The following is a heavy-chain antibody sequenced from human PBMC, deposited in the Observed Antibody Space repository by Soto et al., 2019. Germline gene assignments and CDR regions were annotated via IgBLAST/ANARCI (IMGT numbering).Heavy chain of an antibody. CDR3: ARGYDFWSGYPFNYYYYYMDV. Sequence: ASVKVSCKASGYTFTSYDINWVRQATGQGLEWMGWMNPNSGNTGYAQKFQGRVTMTRNTSISTAYMELSSLRSEDTAVYYYARGYDFWSGYPFNYYYYYMDVWGKGTTVTVSS. V-gene: IGHV1-8*01. D-gene: IGHD3-3*01. J-gene: IGHJ6*03. CDR1: GYTFTSYD. CDR2: MNPNSGNT.